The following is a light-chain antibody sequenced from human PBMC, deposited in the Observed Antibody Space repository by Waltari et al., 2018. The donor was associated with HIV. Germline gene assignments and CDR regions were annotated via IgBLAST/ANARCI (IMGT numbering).Light chain of an antibody. CDR1: SSNIGSNC. Sequence: QSVLTQAPSVSAAPGQKIAISCSGASSNIGSNCVSWYQQFPGRAPQLLIYDNNRRPSEIPDRFSGSKSGTSATLDITGLQTGDEADYYCGTWDNRLNAYVFGSGTEVTVL. CDR3: GTWDNRLNAYV. J-gene: IGLJ1*01. CDR2: DNN. V-gene: IGLV1-51*01.